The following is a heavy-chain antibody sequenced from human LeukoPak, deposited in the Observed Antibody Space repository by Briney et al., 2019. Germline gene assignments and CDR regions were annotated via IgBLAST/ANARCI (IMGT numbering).Heavy chain of an antibody. CDR3: ARVRSYYYYDSSGYYEADY. CDR1: GFTFSNYW. J-gene: IGHJ4*02. D-gene: IGHD3-22*01. V-gene: IGHV3-74*01. CDR2: INSDASVT. Sequence: GGSLRLSCAASGFTFSNYWMHWVRQTPGKGLVWVSRINSDASVTTYADSVKGRFTISRDNAKNSLYLQMNSLRAEDTAVYYCARVRSYYYYDSSGYYEADYWGQGTLVTVSS.